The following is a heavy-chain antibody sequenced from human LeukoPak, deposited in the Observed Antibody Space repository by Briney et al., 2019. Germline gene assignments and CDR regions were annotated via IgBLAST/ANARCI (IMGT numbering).Heavy chain of an antibody. CDR2: IKKDGSDK. D-gene: IGHD2/OR15-2a*01. CDR1: GFTFSNYW. J-gene: IGHJ5*01. V-gene: IGHV3-7*01. CDR3: TRELLSLHQGLDS. Sequence: GGSLTLSCAASGFTFSNYWMTWVRQAPGKGLEWVANIKKDGSDKYYVDSVKGRFTISRDNTKNSLYLQMDSLRAEDTAVYYCTRELLSLHQGLDSWGQGTLVTVSS.